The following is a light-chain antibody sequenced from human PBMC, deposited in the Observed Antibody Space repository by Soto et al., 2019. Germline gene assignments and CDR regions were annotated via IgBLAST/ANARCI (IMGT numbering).Light chain of an antibody. J-gene: IGKJ2*01. CDR1: QSVSGW. Sequence: DIQMTQSPSTLSASVGDRVAITCRASQSVSGWLAWYQQKPGKVPKLLIYQASTLEDGVPSRFSGSGSGTEFTLTISSLQPDDSATYYCQHYNDYSYTFGPRTNLEIK. V-gene: IGKV1-5*03. CDR3: QHYNDYSYT. CDR2: QAS.